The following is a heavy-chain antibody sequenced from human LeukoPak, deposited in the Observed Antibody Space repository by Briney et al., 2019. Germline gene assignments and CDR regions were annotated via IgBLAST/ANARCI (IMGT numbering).Heavy chain of an antibody. CDR3: ARGEFPLDAFDI. D-gene: IGHD3-10*01. CDR2: ISPYSGNT. Sequence: ASVKVSCKSSGYNFDNYGIGWVRQAPGQGLEWMGWISPYSGNTNYGQKLQGRVTITTDTSTNTAYMELRRLSLDDTAIYYCARGEFPLDAFDIWGQGTMVTVSS. CDR1: GYNFDNYG. V-gene: IGHV1-18*01. J-gene: IGHJ3*02.